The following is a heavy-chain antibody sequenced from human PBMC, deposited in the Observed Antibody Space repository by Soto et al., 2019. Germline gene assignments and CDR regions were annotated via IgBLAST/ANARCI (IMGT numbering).Heavy chain of an antibody. D-gene: IGHD3-10*01. J-gene: IGHJ3*02. Sequence: SETLSLTCTVSGGSISSYYWSWIRQPPGKGLEWIGYIYYSGSTNYNPSLKSRVTISVDTSKNQFSLKLSSVTAADTAVYYCARDSYRGDAFDIWGQGTMVTVSS. CDR1: GGSISSYY. V-gene: IGHV4-59*01. CDR2: IYYSGST. CDR3: ARDSYRGDAFDI.